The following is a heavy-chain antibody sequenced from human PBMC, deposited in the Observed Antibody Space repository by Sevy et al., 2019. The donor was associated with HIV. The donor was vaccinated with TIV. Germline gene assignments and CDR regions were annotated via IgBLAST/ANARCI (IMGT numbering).Heavy chain of an antibody. V-gene: IGHV1-2*02. CDR2: INPNSGGT. D-gene: IGHD3-3*01. CDR3: XXXXXXXXEWFLGDS. CDR1: GYTFTDYF. J-gene: IGHJ4*02. Sequence: ASVKVSCKASGYTFTDYFMHWVRQAPGQGLEWMGWINPNSGGTNYAQKFQGRVTMTRDTSISTAYMELNRLRSDDTXXXXXXXXXXXXXEWFLGDSWGQGTLVTVSS.